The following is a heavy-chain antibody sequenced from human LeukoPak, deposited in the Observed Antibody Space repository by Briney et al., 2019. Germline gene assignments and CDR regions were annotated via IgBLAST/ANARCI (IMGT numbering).Heavy chain of an antibody. V-gene: IGHV4-38-2*02. CDR1: GYSISSGYY. CDR3: ARDPSYNWNHQLHSWFGP. J-gene: IGHJ5*02. CDR2: IYHSGST. Sequence: SETLSLTCTVSGYSISSGYYWGWIRQPPGKGLEWIGSIYHSGSTYYNPSLKSRVTISVDTSKNQFSLKLSSVTAADTAVYYCARDPSYNWNHQLHSWFGPWGQGTLVTVSS. D-gene: IGHD1-14*01.